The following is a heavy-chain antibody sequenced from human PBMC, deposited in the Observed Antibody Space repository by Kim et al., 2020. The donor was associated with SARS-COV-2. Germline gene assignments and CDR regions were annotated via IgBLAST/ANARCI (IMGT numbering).Heavy chain of an antibody. CDR2: ISGSGGST. CDR1: GFTFSSYA. V-gene: IGHV3-23*01. D-gene: IGHD3-22*01. CDR3: AKDTMIVVVITFDY. Sequence: GGSLRLSCAASGFTFSSYAMSWVRQAPGKGLEWVSAISGSGGSTYYADSVKGRFTISRDNSKNTLYLQMNSLRAEDTAVYYCAKDTMIVVVITFDYWGQGTLVTVSA. J-gene: IGHJ4*02.